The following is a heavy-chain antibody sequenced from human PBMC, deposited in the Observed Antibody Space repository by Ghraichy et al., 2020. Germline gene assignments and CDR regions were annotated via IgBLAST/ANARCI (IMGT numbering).Heavy chain of an antibody. V-gene: IGHV4-39*01. Sequence: SETLSLTCTVSGGSISSSSYYWGWIRQPPGKGLEWIGSTYYIGSTYYNPSLKSRVTISVDTSKNQFSLKLSSVTAADTAVYYCARDTAMVFGMDVWCKGTTVTVSS. D-gene: IGHD5-18*01. CDR2: TYYIGST. J-gene: IGHJ6*04. CDR1: GGSISSSSYY. CDR3: ARDTAMVFGMDV.